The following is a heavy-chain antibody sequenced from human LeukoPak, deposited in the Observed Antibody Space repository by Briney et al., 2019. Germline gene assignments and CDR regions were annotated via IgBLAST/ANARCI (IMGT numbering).Heavy chain of an antibody. D-gene: IGHD6-19*01. J-gene: IGHJ4*02. CDR1: GDSVSSNSAA. Sequence: SQTLSLTCAISGDSVSSNSAAWNWMRQSPSRGLEWLGRTYYRSKWYNGYAVFVKSRISVNPDTSKNQFSLQLNSVSPEDTAVYYCARSGSGGWIDYWGQGTLVTVSS. V-gene: IGHV6-1*01. CDR3: ARSGSGGWIDY. CDR2: TYYRSKWYN.